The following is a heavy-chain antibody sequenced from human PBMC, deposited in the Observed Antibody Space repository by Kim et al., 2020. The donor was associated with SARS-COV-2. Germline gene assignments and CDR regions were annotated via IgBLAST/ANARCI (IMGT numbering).Heavy chain of an antibody. Sequence: SETLSLTCTVSGGSISSTNYYWGWIRQPPGKGLEWIGTIYYRGSTYYNPSLKSRVTMSVDTPKSHFSLKLSSVTATDTAMYYCARLSYGSAPYYYYYGVDVWGQGTTVTVSS. D-gene: IGHD3-10*01. J-gene: IGHJ6*02. V-gene: IGHV4-39*02. CDR2: IYYRGST. CDR1: GGSISSTNYY. CDR3: ARLSYGSAPYYYYYGVDV.